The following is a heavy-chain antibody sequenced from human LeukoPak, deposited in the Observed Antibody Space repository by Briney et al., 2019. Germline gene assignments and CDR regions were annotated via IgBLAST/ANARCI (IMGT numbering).Heavy chain of an antibody. CDR2: INSDGSIT. Sequence: PGGSLRLSCAASGFTFSSYWMHWLRQAPGKGLVWVSRINSDGSITTYADSVRGRFTVSRDNAKNTLYLQMNSLRAEDTAVYYCARDPTGATYESWGPGTLVTVSS. CDR1: GFTFSSYW. V-gene: IGHV3-74*03. D-gene: IGHD1-26*01. J-gene: IGHJ5*02. CDR3: ARDPTGATYES.